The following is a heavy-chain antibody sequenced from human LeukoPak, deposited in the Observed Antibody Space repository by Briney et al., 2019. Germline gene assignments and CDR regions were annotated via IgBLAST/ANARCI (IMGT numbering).Heavy chain of an antibody. CDR2: INHSGST. CDR3: ARGDGSMWRYYYMDV. V-gene: IGHV4-34*01. CDR1: GGSFSGYY. Sequence: SETLSLTCAVYGGSFSGYYWSWIRQPPGKGLEWIGEINHSGSTNYNPSLKSRVTISVDTSKNQFSLKLSSVTAADTAVYYCARGDGSMWRYYYMDVWGKGTTVTISS. D-gene: IGHD2-15*01. J-gene: IGHJ6*03.